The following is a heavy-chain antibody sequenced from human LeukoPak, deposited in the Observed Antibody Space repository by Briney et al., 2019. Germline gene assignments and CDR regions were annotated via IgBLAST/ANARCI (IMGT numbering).Heavy chain of an antibody. CDR2: IIPIFGTA. D-gene: IGHD6-19*01. CDR1: GGTFSSYA. J-gene: IGHJ4*02. CDR3: ARLHSSGWFWDY. V-gene: IGHV1-69*01. Sequence: VKVSCKASGGTFSSYAISWVRQAPGQGLEWMGGIIPIFGTANYAQKFQGRVTITADESTSTAYMELSSLRSEDTAVYYCARLHSSGWFWDYWGQGTLVTVSS.